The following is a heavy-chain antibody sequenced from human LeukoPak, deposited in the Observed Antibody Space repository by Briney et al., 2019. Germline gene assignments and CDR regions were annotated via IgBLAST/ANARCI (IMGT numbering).Heavy chain of an antibody. D-gene: IGHD1-26*01. CDR3: ARSIVGATPAGAFDI. Sequence: ASVKVSCKASGYTFTGYYMHWVRQAPGRGLEWMGWINPNSGGTNYAQKFQGRVTMTRDTSISTAYMELSRLRSEDTAVYYCARSIVGATPAGAFDIWGQGTMVTVSS. CDR2: INPNSGGT. J-gene: IGHJ3*02. V-gene: IGHV1-2*02. CDR1: GYTFTGYY.